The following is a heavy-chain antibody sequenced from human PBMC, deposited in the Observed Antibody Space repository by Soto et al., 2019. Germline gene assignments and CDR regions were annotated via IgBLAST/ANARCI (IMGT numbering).Heavy chain of an antibody. V-gene: IGHV3-30*03. CDR2: IAYDGSKT. Sequence: QVQLVESGGGVVQPGRSLRLTCAASGFTFSSNGMHWVRQPPGKGLAWVALIAYDGSKTYYGDSVRGRFTISRDNSENTLFLQMNSLRAEDTAVYYCARWVGGSMFDNSGKYDSWGQGTLVTVSS. D-gene: IGHD3-22*01. J-gene: IGHJ5*01. CDR3: ARWVGGSMFDNSGKYDS. CDR1: GFTFSSNG.